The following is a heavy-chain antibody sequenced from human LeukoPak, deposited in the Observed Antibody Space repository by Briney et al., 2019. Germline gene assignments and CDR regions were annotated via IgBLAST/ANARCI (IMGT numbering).Heavy chain of an antibody. Sequence: PTGGSLRLSCAASGFTFSSYAMSWVRQAPGKGLEWVSYITSSGSMMYYADSVKGRFTISRDNAKNSLYVQMDSLRAEDTAIYYCARVRGYCSSTSCYPYYFVYWGQGTLVTVSS. CDR1: GFTFSSYA. V-gene: IGHV3-48*03. CDR2: ITSSGSMM. D-gene: IGHD2-2*01. CDR3: ARVRGYCSSTSCYPYYFVY. J-gene: IGHJ4*02.